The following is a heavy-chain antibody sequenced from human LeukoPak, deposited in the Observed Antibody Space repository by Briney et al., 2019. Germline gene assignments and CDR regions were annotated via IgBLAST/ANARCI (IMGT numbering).Heavy chain of an antibody. CDR2: FDPRDSQS. V-gene: IGHV5-10-1*01. J-gene: IGHJ4*02. CDR1: GYSFTNYW. Sequence: GESLTISCKTSGYSFTNYWIIWVRQVPGEGLEWMGRFDPRDSQSNYSPSFQGHVTISTDNSITTAYLQRSSLRASDTAMYYCAAYGDNPHYWGQGTQVTVSS. D-gene: IGHD4-17*01. CDR3: AAYGDNPHY.